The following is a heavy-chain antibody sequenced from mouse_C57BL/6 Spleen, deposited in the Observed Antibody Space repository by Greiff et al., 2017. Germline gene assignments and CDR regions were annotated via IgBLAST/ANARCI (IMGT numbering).Heavy chain of an antibody. D-gene: IGHD2-4*01. CDR3: ASPGLRQSFAY. V-gene: IGHV1-82*01. CDR1: GYAFSSSW. J-gene: IGHJ3*01. Sequence: VQLKQSGPELVKPGASVKISCKASGYAFSSSWMNWVKQRPGKGLEWIGRIYPGDGDTNYNGKFKGKATLTADKSSSTAYMQLSSLTSEDSAVYFCASPGLRQSFAYWGQGTLVTVSA. CDR2: IYPGDGDT.